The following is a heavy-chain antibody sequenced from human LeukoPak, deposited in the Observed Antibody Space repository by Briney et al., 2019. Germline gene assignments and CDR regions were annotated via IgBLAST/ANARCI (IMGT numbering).Heavy chain of an antibody. V-gene: IGHV1-18*01. J-gene: IGHJ4*02. CDR3: ARDQITFGGVIVDY. D-gene: IGHD3-16*02. CDR2: ITAYNGNT. CDR1: GYTFISYG. Sequence: ASVKVSCKASGYTFISYGISWVRQAPGQGLEWMGWITAYNGNTNYAQKLQGRVTMTTDTSTSTAYMELRSLRSDDTAVYYCARDQITFGGVIVDYWGPGTLVTVSS.